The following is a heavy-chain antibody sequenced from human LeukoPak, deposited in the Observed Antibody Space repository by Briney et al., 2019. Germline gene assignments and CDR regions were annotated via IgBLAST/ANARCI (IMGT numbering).Heavy chain of an antibody. J-gene: IGHJ4*02. CDR3: AKRGVVIRVILVGFHKEAYYFDS. V-gene: IGHV3-23*01. CDR2: ISDSGGRT. D-gene: IGHD3-22*01. Sequence: PGGSLRLSCAVSGITLSNYGMSCVRQAPGKGLEWVAGISDSGGRTNDADSVKGRFTISRDNPKNTLYLQMNSLRAEDTAVYFCAKRGVVIRVILVGFHKEAYYFDSWGQGALVTVSS. CDR1: GITLSNYG.